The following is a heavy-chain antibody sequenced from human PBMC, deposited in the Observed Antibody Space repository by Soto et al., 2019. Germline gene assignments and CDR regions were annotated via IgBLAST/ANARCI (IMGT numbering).Heavy chain of an antibody. Sequence: LRLSCVASGFTFSGNVMSWVRQAPGKGLEWISIISGSGGSTYYADSVKGRFTISRDNSNNTLYLQMHSLTAADTAVYYCAKNGCGGTFFEFWGHGILVTVSS. V-gene: IGHV3-23*01. J-gene: IGHJ4*01. CDR3: AKNGCGGTFFEF. CDR2: ISGSGGST. D-gene: IGHD2-21*01. CDR1: GFTFSGNV.